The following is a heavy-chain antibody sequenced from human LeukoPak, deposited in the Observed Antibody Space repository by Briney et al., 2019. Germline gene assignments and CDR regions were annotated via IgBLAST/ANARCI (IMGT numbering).Heavy chain of an antibody. Sequence: PGGSLKLFCAASGFTFSSYAMSWVRQAPGKGLEWVSAISGSGGSTYYADSVKGRFTISRDNSKNTLYPQMHSLRAEDTAVYYCAKEPGIAAAGHNWFDPWGQGTLVTVSS. D-gene: IGHD6-13*01. CDR2: ISGSGGST. V-gene: IGHV3-23*01. CDR3: AKEPGIAAAGHNWFDP. CDR1: GFTFSSYA. J-gene: IGHJ5*02.